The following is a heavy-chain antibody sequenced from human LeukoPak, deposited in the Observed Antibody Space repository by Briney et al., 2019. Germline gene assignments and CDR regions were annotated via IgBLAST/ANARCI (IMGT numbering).Heavy chain of an antibody. D-gene: IGHD6-19*01. Sequence: GGSLRLSCAASGFTFDDYAMHWVRQAPGKGLEWVSAISGSGGSTYYADSVKGRFTISRDNSKNTLYLQMNSLRAEDTAVYYCAKDPMIIAVAVYFDYWGQGTLVTVSS. CDR3: AKDPMIIAVAVYFDY. V-gene: IGHV3-23*01. J-gene: IGHJ4*02. CDR1: GFTFDDYA. CDR2: ISGSGGST.